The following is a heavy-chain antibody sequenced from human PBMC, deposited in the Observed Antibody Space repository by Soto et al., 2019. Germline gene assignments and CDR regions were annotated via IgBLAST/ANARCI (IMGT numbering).Heavy chain of an antibody. Sequence: ASVKVSCKASGYIFTNNDASWVRQATGQGLEWMGWMNPGSGDTGYAQKLQGRVTMTRNISIATAYMELSSLRADDTAIYYCARGDSTDCSNGVCSFFYNHDMDVWGQGTTVTVSS. V-gene: IGHV1-8*01. CDR2: MNPGSGDT. J-gene: IGHJ6*02. CDR1: GYIFTNND. D-gene: IGHD2-8*01. CDR3: ARGDSTDCSNGVCSFFYNHDMDV.